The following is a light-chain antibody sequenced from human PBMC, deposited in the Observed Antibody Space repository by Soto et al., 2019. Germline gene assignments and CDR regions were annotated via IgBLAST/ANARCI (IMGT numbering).Light chain of an antibody. V-gene: IGLV1-47*01. CDR1: SSNIGSNY. CDR2: RSN. J-gene: IGLJ3*02. CDR3: SAWDDSLSGWV. Sequence: QSVLTQPPSASGTPGQRVTISCSGSSSNIGSNYVYWYQHLPGTAPKLLIYRSNQRPSGVPDRFSGSRSGTSASLAISGLRSEDEADYYCSAWDDSLSGWVFGGGTKLTVL.